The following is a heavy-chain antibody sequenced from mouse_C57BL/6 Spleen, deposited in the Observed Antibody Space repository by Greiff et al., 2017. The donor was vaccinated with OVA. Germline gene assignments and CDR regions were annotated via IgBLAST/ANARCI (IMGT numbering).Heavy chain of an antibody. D-gene: IGHD1-1*01. CDR2: IYPGDGDT. Sequence: VKLVESGPELVKPGASVKISCKASGYAFSSSWMNWVKQRPGKGLEWIGRIYPGDGDTNYNGKFKGKATLTADKSSSTAYMQLSSLTSEDSAVYFCARWGYYGSSSYFDYWGQGTTLTVSS. V-gene: IGHV1-82*01. CDR3: ARWGYYGSSSYFDY. CDR1: GYAFSSSW. J-gene: IGHJ2*01.